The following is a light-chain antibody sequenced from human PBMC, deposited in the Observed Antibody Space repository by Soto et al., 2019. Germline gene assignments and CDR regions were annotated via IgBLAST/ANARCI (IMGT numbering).Light chain of an antibody. CDR1: SSDVGGYNY. V-gene: IGLV2-8*01. CDR3: SSYAGSNNHVV. Sequence: QSALTQPPSASGSPGQSVTITCTGTSSDVGGYNYVSWYQQHPGKAPKLMIYEVSKRPSRVPDRFSGSKSGNTASLTVSGLQAEDEADYYCSSYAGSNNHVVFGGGTNLTVL. CDR2: EVS. J-gene: IGLJ2*01.